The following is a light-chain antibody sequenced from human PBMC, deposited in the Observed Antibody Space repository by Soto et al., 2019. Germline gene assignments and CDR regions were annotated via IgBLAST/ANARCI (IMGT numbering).Light chain of an antibody. J-gene: IGKJ1*01. Sequence: EIVLTQSPGTLSLSPGERATLSCRASQSVSSSYLAWYQQNPGQAPRLLIYGASSRATGIPDRFSGSGSGTDFTLTISRLEPEDFAVYYCQQYTSSTWTFGQGTKVEIK. CDR1: QSVSSSY. V-gene: IGKV3-20*01. CDR2: GAS. CDR3: QQYTSSTWT.